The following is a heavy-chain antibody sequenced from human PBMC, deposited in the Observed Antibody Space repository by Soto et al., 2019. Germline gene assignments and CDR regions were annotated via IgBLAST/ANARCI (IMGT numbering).Heavy chain of an antibody. CDR3: ARVSGYYDSSGYYGMDV. J-gene: IGHJ6*02. CDR1: CYTFTSYG. Sequence: SEKVSFKASCYTFTSYGISWVRQAPGQGLEWMGWISAYNGNTNYAQKLQGRVTMTTDTSTSTAYMELRSLRSDDTAVYYCARVSGYYDSSGYYGMDVWGQGTTVTVSS. D-gene: IGHD3-22*01. CDR2: ISAYNGNT. V-gene: IGHV1-18*01.